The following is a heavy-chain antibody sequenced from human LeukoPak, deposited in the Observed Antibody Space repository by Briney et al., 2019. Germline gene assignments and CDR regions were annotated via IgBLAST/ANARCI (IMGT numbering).Heavy chain of an antibody. V-gene: IGHV3-7*03. Sequence: GGSLRLSCEASGLTFSSHWMTWVRQAPGKGLEWVANIKKDGSEKYYVDSVKGRFTISRDNAKNSLYLQMNSLRVEDTAVYYCACRPRSDSYYGVFDYWGQGTEVTVSS. CDR2: IKKDGSEK. CDR3: ACRPRSDSYYGVFDY. D-gene: IGHD3-22*01. J-gene: IGHJ4*02. CDR1: GLTFSSHW.